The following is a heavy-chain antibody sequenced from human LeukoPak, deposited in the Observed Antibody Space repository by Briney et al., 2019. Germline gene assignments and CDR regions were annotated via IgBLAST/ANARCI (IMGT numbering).Heavy chain of an antibody. J-gene: IGHJ5*02. Sequence: AASVRVSCKTSGGTFASYVISWVRQAPGQGLDWMGGILPIFGTADYAQKFQGRVTITADGSTNTAYMELKSLTSEDTAVYYCARDRGGLDPWGQGTLVTVSS. D-gene: IGHD4-23*01. CDR1: GGTFASYV. V-gene: IGHV1-69*13. CDR2: ILPIFGTA. CDR3: ARDRGGLDP.